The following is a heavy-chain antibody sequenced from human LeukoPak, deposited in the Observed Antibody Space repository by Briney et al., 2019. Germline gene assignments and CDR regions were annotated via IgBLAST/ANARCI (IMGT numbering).Heavy chain of an antibody. V-gene: IGHV3-33*01. J-gene: IGHJ4*02. CDR3: AREAHYDSSGYYFHY. CDR1: GFTFSSYG. Sequence: PGGSLRLSCAASGFTFSSYGMHWVRQAPGKGLEWVAVTWYDGSNKYYADSVKGRFTVSRDNSKNTLCLQMNSLRAEDTAVYYCAREAHYDSSGYYFHYWGQGTLVTVSS. CDR2: TWYDGSNK. D-gene: IGHD3-22*01.